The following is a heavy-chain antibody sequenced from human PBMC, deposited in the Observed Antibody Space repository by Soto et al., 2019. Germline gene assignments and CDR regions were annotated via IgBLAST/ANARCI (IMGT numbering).Heavy chain of an antibody. CDR3: ARELGGWGDY. J-gene: IGHJ4*02. CDR1: RFAITCKC. D-gene: IGHD3-16*01. Sequence: GASAKPSSKAPRFAITCKCSSSVRQAPGQGLEWMGWISAYNGNTNYAQKLQGRVTMTTDTSTSTAYMELRSLRSDDTAVYYCARELGGWGDYWGQGSLVTVFS. CDR2: ISAYNGNT. V-gene: IGHV1-18*01.